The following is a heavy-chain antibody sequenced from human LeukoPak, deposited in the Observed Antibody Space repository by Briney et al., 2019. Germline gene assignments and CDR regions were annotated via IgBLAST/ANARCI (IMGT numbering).Heavy chain of an antibody. CDR3: ARTLGGYSYGYLID. CDR1: GFSLSTSGMR. Sequence: SGPTLVNPTQTLTLTCTFSGFSLSTSGMRVSWIRQPPGKALEWLSRIDWDDDKFYSTSLKTRLTISKDTSKNQVVLTMTNMDPVDTATYYCARTLGGYSYGYLIDWGQGTLVTVSS. D-gene: IGHD5-18*01. J-gene: IGHJ4*02. CDR2: IDWDDDK. V-gene: IGHV2-70*04.